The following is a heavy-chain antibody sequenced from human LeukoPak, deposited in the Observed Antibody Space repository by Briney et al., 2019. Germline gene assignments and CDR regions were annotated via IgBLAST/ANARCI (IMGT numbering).Heavy chain of an antibody. CDR3: ARGAYYYDSSGLFDH. D-gene: IGHD3-22*01. Sequence: ASVKVSCKASGYTFSNFGINWVRQAPGQGPEWMGWINPNSGVTKSAQRFQGRVTMTRDTSISTAYMELSSLRSDDTAMYYCARGAYYYDSSGLFDHWGQGTLVTVSS. CDR1: GYTFSNFG. J-gene: IGHJ4*02. CDR2: INPNSGVT. V-gene: IGHV1-2*02.